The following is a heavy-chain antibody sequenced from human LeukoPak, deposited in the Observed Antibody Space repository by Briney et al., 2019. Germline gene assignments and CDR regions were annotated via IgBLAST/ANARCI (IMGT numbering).Heavy chain of an antibody. CDR3: ARGREGYRNAFDI. CDR2: IWHDRSNK. D-gene: IGHD5-24*01. CDR1: GFIFSNHG. V-gene: IGHV3-33*03. J-gene: IGHJ3*02. Sequence: GGSLRLSCAASGFIFSNHGMHWVRQAPGKGLEWVAVIWHDRSNKYYADSVKGRFTISRDNSKNTVFLQMNSLRAEGTAVYFCARGREGYRNAFDIWGQGTMVTVSS.